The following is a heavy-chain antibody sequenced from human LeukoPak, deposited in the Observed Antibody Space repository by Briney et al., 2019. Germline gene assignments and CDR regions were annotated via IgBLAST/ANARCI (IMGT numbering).Heavy chain of an antibody. Sequence: GESLRISCKGSGYIFTSYWIGWVRQVPGKGLEWMGIIYPGDSDTRYSPSFQGQVTISADKSISTAYLQWSSLKASDTAMYYCARLYYDYIWGAWGQGTLVTVSS. D-gene: IGHD3-16*01. CDR3: ARLYYDYIWGA. J-gene: IGHJ5*02. V-gene: IGHV5-51*01. CDR2: IYPGDSDT. CDR1: GYIFTSYW.